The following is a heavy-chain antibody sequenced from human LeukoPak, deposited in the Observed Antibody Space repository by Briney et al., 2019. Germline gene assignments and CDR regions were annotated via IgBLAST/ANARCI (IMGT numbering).Heavy chain of an antibody. Sequence: GASVKVSCKASGGTFSSYAISWVRQAPGQGLEWMGGIIPIFGTANYAQKFQGRVTITADESTSTAYMELSSLRSEDTAVYYCARGRSAQVVVVAALDYWGQGTLVAVSS. J-gene: IGHJ4*02. CDR1: GGTFSSYA. D-gene: IGHD2-15*01. CDR3: ARGRSAQVVVVAALDY. CDR2: IIPIFGTA. V-gene: IGHV1-69*13.